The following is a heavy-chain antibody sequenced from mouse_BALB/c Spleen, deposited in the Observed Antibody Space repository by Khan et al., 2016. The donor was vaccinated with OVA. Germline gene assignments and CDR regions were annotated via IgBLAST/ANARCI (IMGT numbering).Heavy chain of an antibody. CDR3: ASGGYWYVDV. J-gene: IGHJ1*01. V-gene: IGHV9-3-1*01. CDR1: GYTFTNYG. CDR2: INTYTGEP. D-gene: IGHD1-1*02. Sequence: QIQLVQSGPELKKPGETVKISCKASGYTFTNYGMNWVKQAPGKGLKWMGWINTYTGEPTSDDDFKGRFAFSLENSTSTAYLQINNLKNEDTVTYFCASGGYWYVDVWGAGTTVTVSS.